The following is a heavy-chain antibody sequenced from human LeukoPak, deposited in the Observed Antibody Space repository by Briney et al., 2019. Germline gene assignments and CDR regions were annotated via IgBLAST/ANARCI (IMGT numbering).Heavy chain of an antibody. V-gene: IGHV1-18*01. Sequence: GAPVKVSCKASGYTFTSYGISWVRQAPGQGLEWMGWMSAYNGNTNYAQKLQGRVTMTTDTSTSTAYMELSSLRSEDTAVYYCARDCRRREQQLVCFDYWGQGTLVTVSS. CDR1: GYTFTSYG. J-gene: IGHJ4*02. CDR3: ARDCRRREQQLVCFDY. D-gene: IGHD6-13*01. CDR2: MSAYNGNT.